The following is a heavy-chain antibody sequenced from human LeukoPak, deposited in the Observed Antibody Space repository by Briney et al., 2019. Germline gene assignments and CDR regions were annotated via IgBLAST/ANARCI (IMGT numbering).Heavy chain of an antibody. CDR3: ARAYCTNGVCYRMGSNWFDP. V-gene: IGHV4-39*07. J-gene: IGHJ5*02. Sequence: PSETLSLTCTVSGGSISSSSYYWGWIRQPPGKGLEWIGSIYYSGSTYYNPSLKSRVTISVDTSKNQFSLKLSSVTAADTAVYYCARAYCTNGVCYRMGSNWFDPWGQGTLVTVSS. D-gene: IGHD2-8*01. CDR2: IYYSGST. CDR1: GGSISSSSYY.